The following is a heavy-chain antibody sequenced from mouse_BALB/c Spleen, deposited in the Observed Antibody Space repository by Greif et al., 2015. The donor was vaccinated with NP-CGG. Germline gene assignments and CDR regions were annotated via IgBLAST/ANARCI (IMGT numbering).Heavy chain of an antibody. D-gene: IGHD1-1*01. V-gene: IGHV2-9*02. CDR3: ARGGPGFITTEYAMDY. CDR1: GFSLTSYG. Sequence: VQRVESGPGLVAPSQSLSITCTVSGFSLTSYGVHWVRQPPGKGLEWLGVIWAGGSTNYNSAFMSRLSISKDNSKSQVFLKMNSLQTDDTAMYHCARGGPGFITTEYAMDYWGQGTSVTVSS. J-gene: IGHJ4*01. CDR2: IWAGGST.